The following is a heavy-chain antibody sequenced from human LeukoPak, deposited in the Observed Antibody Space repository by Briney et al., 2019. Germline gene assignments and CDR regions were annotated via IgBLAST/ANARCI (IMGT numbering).Heavy chain of an antibody. J-gene: IGHJ4*02. D-gene: IGHD6-13*01. CDR1: GFTFSSYA. Sequence: GGSLRLSCAASGFTFSSYAMSWVRQAPGKGLEWASAISGSGGSTYYADSVKGRFTISRDNSKNTLYLQMNSLRAEDTAVYCCAKSGGRQQLTFFDYWGQGTLVTVSS. CDR3: AKSGGRQQLTFFDY. V-gene: IGHV3-23*01. CDR2: ISGSGGST.